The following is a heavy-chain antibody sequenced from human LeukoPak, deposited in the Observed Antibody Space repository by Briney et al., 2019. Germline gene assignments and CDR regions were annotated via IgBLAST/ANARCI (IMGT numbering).Heavy chain of an antibody. V-gene: IGHV4-4*09. CDR3: ARRRSGGRDFDY. J-gene: IGHJ4*02. D-gene: IGHD2-15*01. Sequence: SETLSLTCTVSGGSISSYYWSWIRQPPGKGLEWIGYIYTSGSTNYNPSLKSRVTISVDTSKNQFSLKLSSVTAADTAVYYCARRRSGGRDFDYWGQGTLVTVSS. CDR2: IYTSGST. CDR1: GGSISSYY.